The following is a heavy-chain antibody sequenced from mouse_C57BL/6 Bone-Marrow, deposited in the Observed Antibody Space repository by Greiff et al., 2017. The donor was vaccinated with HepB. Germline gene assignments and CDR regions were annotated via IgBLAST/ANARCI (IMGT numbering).Heavy chain of an antibody. V-gene: IGHV5-15*01. CDR3: ARAYYYGSSYAMDY. D-gene: IGHD1-1*01. CDR2: ISNLAYSI. CDR1: GFTFSDYG. J-gene: IGHJ4*01. Sequence: EVQRVESGGGIVQPGGSLKLSCAASGFTFSDYGMAWVRQAPRKGPEWVAFISNLAYSIYYADTVTGRFTISRENAKNTLYLEMSSLRSEDTAMYYCARAYYYGSSYAMDYWGQGTSVTVSS.